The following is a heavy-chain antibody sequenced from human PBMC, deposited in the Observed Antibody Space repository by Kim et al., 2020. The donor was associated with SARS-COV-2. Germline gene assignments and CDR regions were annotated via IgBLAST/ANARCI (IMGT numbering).Heavy chain of an antibody. CDR1: GFTFSSSA. CDR3: AAARAVSGYDY. D-gene: IGHD3-10*01. V-gene: IGHV1-58*01. Sequence: SVKVSCKASGFTFSSSAVQWVRQARGQRLEWIGWIVVGSGNTNYAQKFQERVTITRDMSTSTAYMELSSLRYEDTAVYYCAAARAVSGYDYWGQGTLVTVSS. CDR2: IVVGSGNT. J-gene: IGHJ4*02.